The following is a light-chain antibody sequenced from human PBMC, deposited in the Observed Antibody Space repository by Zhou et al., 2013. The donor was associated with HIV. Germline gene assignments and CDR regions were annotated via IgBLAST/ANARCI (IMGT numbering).Light chain of an antibody. V-gene: IGKV3-11*01. CDR1: QSVRRH. CDR3: QQRTNWPRFT. CDR2: DIS. J-gene: IGKJ3*01. Sequence: EIVMTQSPATLSLSPGERATLSCRASQSVRRHLAWYQQKPGQAPRLLIYDISNRATGIPARFSGSGSGTDFTLTISSLQPEDFAVYYCQQRTNWPRFTFGPGTKWISN.